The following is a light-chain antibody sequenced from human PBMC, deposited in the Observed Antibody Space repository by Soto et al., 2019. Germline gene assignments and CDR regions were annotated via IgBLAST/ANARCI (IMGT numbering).Light chain of an antibody. J-gene: IGKJ1*01. CDR3: QQYGNSRGT. Sequence: EIVMTQSPATLSVSPGERATLSCRASGSVGSNLAWYQQKPGQAPRLLIYGASSRATGIPDRFSGSGSGTDFTLTISGLEPEDFAVYYCQQYGNSRGTFGQGTKVDIK. CDR1: GSVGSN. V-gene: IGKV3-20*01. CDR2: GAS.